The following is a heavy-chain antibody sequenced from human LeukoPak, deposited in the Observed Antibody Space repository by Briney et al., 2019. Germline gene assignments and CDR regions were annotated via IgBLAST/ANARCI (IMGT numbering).Heavy chain of an antibody. CDR1: GGSISSYY. CDR3: ARGTTYYYDTPFDY. CDR2: IYYSGST. D-gene: IGHD3-22*01. V-gene: IGHV4-59*01. J-gene: IGHJ4*02. Sequence: SETLSLTCTVSGGSISSYYWSWIRQPPGKGLEWIGYIYYSGSTNYNPSLKSRVTISVDTSKNQFSLKLSSVTAADTAVYYCARGTTYYYDTPFDYWGQGTLVTVSS.